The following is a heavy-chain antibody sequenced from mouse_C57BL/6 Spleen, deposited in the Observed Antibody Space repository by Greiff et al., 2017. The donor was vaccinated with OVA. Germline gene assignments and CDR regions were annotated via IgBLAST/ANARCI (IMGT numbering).Heavy chain of an antibody. V-gene: IGHV5-4*01. CDR2: ISDGGSYT. CDR1: GFTFSSYA. CDR3: ARGGSNFAY. J-gene: IGHJ3*01. D-gene: IGHD2-5*01. Sequence: EVHLVESGRGLVKPGGSLKLSCAASGFTFSSYAMSWVRQTPEKRLEWVATISDGGSYTYYPDNVKGRFTISRDNAKNNLYLQMSHLKSEDTAMYYCARGGSNFAYRGQGTLVTVSA.